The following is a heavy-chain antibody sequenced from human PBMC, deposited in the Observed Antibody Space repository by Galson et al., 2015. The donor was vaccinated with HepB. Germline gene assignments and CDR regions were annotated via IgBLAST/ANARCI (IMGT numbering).Heavy chain of an antibody. V-gene: IGHV2-5*01. Sequence: PALVKPTQTLTLTCTFSGFSLTTAGVGVGWIRQPPGKALEWLALIYWTDDKRYNPSLKNRLAITKDTSKNQVVLTMTNMDPVDTATYYCAHVMITFGGVIGPDAFDIWGQGTMVTVSS. CDR3: AHVMITFGGVIGPDAFDI. CDR1: GFSLTTAGVG. D-gene: IGHD3-16*02. J-gene: IGHJ3*02. CDR2: IYWTDDK.